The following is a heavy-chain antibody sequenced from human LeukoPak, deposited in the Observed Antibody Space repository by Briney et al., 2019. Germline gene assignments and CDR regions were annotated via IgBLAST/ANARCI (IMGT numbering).Heavy chain of an antibody. CDR3: ARREPLYGSGSYNYYYYGMDV. D-gene: IGHD3-10*01. V-gene: IGHV1-46*01. Sequence: ASVKVSCKASGYTFTSYYMHWVRHAPGQGLEWMGIINPSGGSTSYAQKFQGRVTMTRDASTSTVYMELSSLRSEDTAVYYCARREPLYGSGSYNYYYYGMDVWGQGTTVTVSS. J-gene: IGHJ6*02. CDR1: GYTFTSYY. CDR2: INPSGGST.